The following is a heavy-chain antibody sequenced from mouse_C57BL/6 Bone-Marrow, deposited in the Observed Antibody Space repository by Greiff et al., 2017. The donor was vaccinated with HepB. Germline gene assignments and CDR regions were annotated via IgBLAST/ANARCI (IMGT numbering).Heavy chain of an antibody. Sequence: VQLQQSGAELARPAASVKLSCKASGYTFTSYGISWVKQRTGQGLEWIGEIYPRSGNTYYNEKFKGKATLTADKSSSTAYMELRSLTSEDSAVYFCARPYYGSSFPYFDVWGTGTTVTVSS. CDR3: ARPYYGSSFPYFDV. D-gene: IGHD1-1*01. CDR2: IYPRSGNT. J-gene: IGHJ1*03. V-gene: IGHV1-81*01. CDR1: GYTFTSYG.